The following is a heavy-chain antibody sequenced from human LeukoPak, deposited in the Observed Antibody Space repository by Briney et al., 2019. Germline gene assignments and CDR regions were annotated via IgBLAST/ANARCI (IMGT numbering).Heavy chain of an antibody. D-gene: IGHD6-13*01. CDR1: GGTFSSYA. CDR3: ARGIWYGPDDY. CDR2: IIPILGIA. Sequence: GASVKVSCKASGGTFSSYAISWVRQAPGQGLEWMGRIIPILGIANYAQKFQGRVTITADKSTSTAYMELSSLRSEDTAVYYCARGIWYGPDDYWGQGTLVTVSS. V-gene: IGHV1-69*04. J-gene: IGHJ4*02.